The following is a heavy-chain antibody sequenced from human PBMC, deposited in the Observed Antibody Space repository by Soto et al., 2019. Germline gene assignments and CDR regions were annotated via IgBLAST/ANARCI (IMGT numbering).Heavy chain of an antibody. CDR1: GVTFTSFI. V-gene: IGHV1-69*12. Sequence: QGRLVQSGAEVKTPGSSVKVSCKGSGVTFTSFIITWVREAPGQGLEWIGGIVPKFATTNYAQKFRGRLTLDADEPAIIVYMELSNLRAEDTGVYYCARGRDDRCGRHYLGLDVWGQGTTVTVS. D-gene: IGHD1-1*01. CDR3: ARGRDDRCGRHYLGLDV. J-gene: IGHJ6*02. CDR2: IVPKFATT.